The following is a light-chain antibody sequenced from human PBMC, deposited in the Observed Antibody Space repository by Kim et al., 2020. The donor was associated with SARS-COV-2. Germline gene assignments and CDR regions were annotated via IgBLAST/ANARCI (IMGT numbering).Light chain of an antibody. CDR2: EAS. J-gene: IGKJ4*01. CDR3: QQTHSFPLT. CDR1: QDISSW. Sequence: DIQMTQSPSSVSASVGDRVTITCRASQDISSWLVWYQQKPGKAPKVLIYEASNLQSGVPSRFSGSGSGTDFTLTINSLQPEDFATYYCQQTHSFPLTFGGGTKVDIK. V-gene: IGKV1D-12*01.